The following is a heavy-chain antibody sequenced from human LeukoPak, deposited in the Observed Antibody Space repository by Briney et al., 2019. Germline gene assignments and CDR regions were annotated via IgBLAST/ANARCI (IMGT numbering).Heavy chain of an antibody. D-gene: IGHD1-26*01. CDR3: ARHHSGSYYSEYYFDY. Sequence: GESLKISFKGSGXSFTSYCIGWVRQMPGKGLEWMGIIYPGDSDTRYSPSFQGQVTISADKSINTAYLQWSSLKASDTAMYYCARHHSGSYYSEYYFDYWGQGTLVTVSS. CDR1: GXSFTSYC. CDR2: IYPGDSDT. V-gene: IGHV5-51*01. J-gene: IGHJ4*02.